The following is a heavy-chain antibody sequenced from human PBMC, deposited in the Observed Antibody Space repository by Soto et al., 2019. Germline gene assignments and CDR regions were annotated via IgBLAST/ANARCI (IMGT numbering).Heavy chain of an antibody. CDR2: ISSSSSTI. CDR3: ASASSSWNGGHRFGY. Sequence: EVQLVESGGGLVQPGGSRRLSCAASGFTFSSDSMNWVRQAPGKGLEWVSYISSSSSTIYYADSVKGRFTISRDKAKNSQYLQMNSLSAEDTAVYYCASASSSWNGGHRFGYWGQGNLVTVSS. V-gene: IGHV3-48*01. J-gene: IGHJ4*02. CDR1: GFTFSSDS. D-gene: IGHD6-13*01.